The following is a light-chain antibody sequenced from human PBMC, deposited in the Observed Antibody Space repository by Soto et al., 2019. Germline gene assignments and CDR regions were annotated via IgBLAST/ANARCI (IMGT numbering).Light chain of an antibody. CDR1: QSVSSN. Sequence: EIGMTQSPAPLSVSPGERATLSCRASQSVSSNLAWYQQKRGQAPRLLIYGASTRATAIPARFRGSGSGTEFTLPISSLQSEDFAVYYCQQYNNWPPRYTFGHGNKLESK. CDR2: GAS. J-gene: IGKJ2*01. CDR3: QQYNNWPPRYT. V-gene: IGKV3-15*01.